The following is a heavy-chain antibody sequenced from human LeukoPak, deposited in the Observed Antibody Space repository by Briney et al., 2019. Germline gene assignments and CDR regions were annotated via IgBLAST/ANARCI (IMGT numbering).Heavy chain of an antibody. CDR3: ASAYCGGDCYSGFYHYGLDV. V-gene: IGHV4-34*01. Sequence: SETLSLTCAVYGGSFSGYYWTWIRQSPGKGLEWIGEINHSGTTDYKSSLKSRVTISQDTSKNHLSLKLSSVTAADTAVYYCASAYCGGDCYSGFYHYGLDVWGQGTTVTVSS. D-gene: IGHD2-21*02. CDR1: GGSFSGYY. J-gene: IGHJ6*02. CDR2: INHSGTT.